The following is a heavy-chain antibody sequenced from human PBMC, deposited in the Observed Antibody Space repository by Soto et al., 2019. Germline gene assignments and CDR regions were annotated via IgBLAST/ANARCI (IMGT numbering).Heavy chain of an antibody. CDR3: ARDTTRLEN. V-gene: IGHV3-11*01. Sequence: PGVSLRLSCVVSGFSFSDSYMTWVRQIPGKGLEWIASISSGAFTISYAAAVKGRFTISRDDGHNSLFLQMDSLRADHTALYYCARDTTRLENWGEGTCVTVSS. J-gene: IGHJ4*02. CDR1: GFSFSDSY. D-gene: IGHD1-1*01. CDR2: ISSGAFTI.